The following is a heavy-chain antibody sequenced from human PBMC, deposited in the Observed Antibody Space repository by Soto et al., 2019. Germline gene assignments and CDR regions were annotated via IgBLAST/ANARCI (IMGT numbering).Heavy chain of an antibody. CDR2: INANSGGT. J-gene: IGHJ5*02. D-gene: IGHD6-13*01. CDR1: GYTFTGYY. V-gene: IGHV1-2*02. Sequence: ASVKVSCKASGYTFTGYYMHWVRQAPGQGLEWMGWINANSGGTNYSQKFQGRVTMTRDTSTSTAYMELSRLRSEDTAVYYCARGHGIAAAGTRFFNWFDPWGQGTLVTVSS. CDR3: ARGHGIAAAGTRFFNWFDP.